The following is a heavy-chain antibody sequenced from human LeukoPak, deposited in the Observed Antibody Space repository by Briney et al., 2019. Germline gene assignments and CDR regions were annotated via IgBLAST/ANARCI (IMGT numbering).Heavy chain of an antibody. D-gene: IGHD3-9*01. CDR1: GGSISSYY. CDR2: IYTSGST. CDR3: ARGLTGYPTYYYYYYGMDV. V-gene: IGHV4-4*07. J-gene: IGHJ6*02. Sequence: SETLSLTCTVSGGSISSYYWSWIRQPAGKGLEWIGRIYTSGSTNYNPSLKSRVTMSVDTSKNQFSLKLSSVTAADTAVYYCARGLTGYPTYYYYYYGMDVWGQGTTVTVSS.